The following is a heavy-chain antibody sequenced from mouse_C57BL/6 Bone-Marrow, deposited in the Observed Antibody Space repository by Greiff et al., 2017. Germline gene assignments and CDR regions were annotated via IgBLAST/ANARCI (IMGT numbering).Heavy chain of an antibody. CDR2: IDPENGDT. D-gene: IGHD2-3*01. CDR1: GFNIKDDY. J-gene: IGHJ1*03. CDR3: TDPIYDGYYFDV. Sequence: AQLQQSGAELVRPGASVKLSCTASGFNIKDDYMHWVKQRPEQGLEWIGWIDPENGDTEYASKFQGKATITADTSSNTAYLQLSSLTSEDTAVYYCTDPIYDGYYFDVWGTGTTVTVSS. V-gene: IGHV14-4*01.